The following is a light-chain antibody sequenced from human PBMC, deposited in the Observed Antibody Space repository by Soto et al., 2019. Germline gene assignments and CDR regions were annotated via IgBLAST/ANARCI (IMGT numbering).Light chain of an antibody. CDR3: QQYNSYPLT. Sequence: DLQMTQSPSTLSASVGDRVTITCRASQSISSWLAWYQQKPGKAPKLLIYDASSLKSGVPSRFSGSRSGTEFTLTISSLQPDDFATYYCQQYNSYPLTFGGGTKVEIK. CDR2: DAS. J-gene: IGKJ4*01. CDR1: QSISSW. V-gene: IGKV1-5*01.